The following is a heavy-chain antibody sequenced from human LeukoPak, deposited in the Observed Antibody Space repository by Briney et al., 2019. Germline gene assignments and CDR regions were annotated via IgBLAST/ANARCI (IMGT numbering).Heavy chain of an antibody. CDR1: GGAISDYY. J-gene: IGHJ4*02. CDR2: IYYSGGT. Sequence: KTSETLSLTCTVSGGAISDYYWSWIRQPPGKGLEWIGYIYYSGGTNYNPSPKSRVAISVDTSKNQFSLKLSSVTAADTAVYYCARTQARLLLDYWGQGTLVTVSS. V-gene: IGHV4-59*01. D-gene: IGHD2-15*01. CDR3: ARTQARLLLDY.